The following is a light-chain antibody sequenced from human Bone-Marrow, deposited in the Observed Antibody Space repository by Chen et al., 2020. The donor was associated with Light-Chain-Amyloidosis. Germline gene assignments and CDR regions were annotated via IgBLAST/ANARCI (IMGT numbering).Light chain of an antibody. CDR3: AAFTTSKTWV. J-gene: IGLJ3*02. V-gene: IGLV2-14*01. Sequence: QSARTQPASVSGSPGQSITISCTGTSSDIGRYDYVSWFQQHPGKAPELVIYEVNSRPSGVSDRFSGSKSGNTASLTISRLQTEDEANYYCAAFTTSKTWVFGGGTKLTVL. CDR2: EVN. CDR1: SSDIGRYDY.